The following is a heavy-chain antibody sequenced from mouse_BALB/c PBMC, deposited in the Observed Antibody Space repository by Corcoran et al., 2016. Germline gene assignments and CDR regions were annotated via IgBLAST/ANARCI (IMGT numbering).Heavy chain of an antibody. Sequence: EVQLQQSGAELVKPGASVKLSCTASGFNIKDTYMHWVKQRPEQDLEWIGRIDPANGNTKYDPKFQGKATITADTSSNTAYLQLSSLTSEDTAVYYGARKYGKGIYFDYWGQGTTLTVSS. V-gene: IGHV14-3*02. CDR2: IDPANGNT. J-gene: IGHJ2*01. D-gene: IGHD2-10*02. CDR3: ARKYGKGIYFDY. CDR1: GFNIKDTY.